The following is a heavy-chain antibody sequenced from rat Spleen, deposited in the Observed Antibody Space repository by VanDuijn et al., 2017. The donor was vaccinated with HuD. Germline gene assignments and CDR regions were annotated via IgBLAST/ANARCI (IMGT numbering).Heavy chain of an antibody. CDR3: TINYGGY. CDR2: ISIKTHNYAT. V-gene: IGHV10-4*01. D-gene: IGHD1-11*01. CDR1: GFDFNTYA. J-gene: IGHJ2*01. Sequence: EVQVVESGGGLVQPKGSLKLSCAASGFDFNTYAMSWVRQAPGKGLDWVASISIKTHNYATLYADSVKERFTISRDDSQSMVYLQMNNLKTEDTALYYCTINYGGYWGQGVMVTVSS.